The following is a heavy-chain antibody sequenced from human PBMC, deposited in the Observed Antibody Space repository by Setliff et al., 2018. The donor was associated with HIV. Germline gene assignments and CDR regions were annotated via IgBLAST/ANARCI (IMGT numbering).Heavy chain of an antibody. CDR2: MYYTGNT. V-gene: IGHV4-39*01. CDR1: RGSIRSGTYY. CDR3: ARRAGFSEGSGYWFY. Sequence: PSETLSLTCTVSRGSIRSGTYYWGWIRQPPGKGLEWIGNMYYTGNTYYNPSLKSRVLISGDTSKNQFALKLSSVTAADTGVYYCARRAGFSEGSGYWFYWGQGTLVTVSS. J-gene: IGHJ4*02. D-gene: IGHD3-22*01.